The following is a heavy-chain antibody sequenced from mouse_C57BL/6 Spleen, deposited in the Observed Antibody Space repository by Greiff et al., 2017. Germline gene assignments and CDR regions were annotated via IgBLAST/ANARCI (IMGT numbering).Heavy chain of an antibody. CDR1: GFTFSDYG. CDR3: ARFDGDNAMGY. V-gene: IGHV5-17*01. CDR2: ISSGSSTI. J-gene: IGHJ4*01. Sequence: EVKVVESGGGLVKPGGSLKLSCAASGFTFSDYGMHWVRQAPEKGLEWVAYISSGSSTIYYADTVKGRFTISRDNAKNTLFLQMTSLRSEDTAVYYCARFDGDNAMGYWGQGASVTVSS. D-gene: IGHD2-13*01.